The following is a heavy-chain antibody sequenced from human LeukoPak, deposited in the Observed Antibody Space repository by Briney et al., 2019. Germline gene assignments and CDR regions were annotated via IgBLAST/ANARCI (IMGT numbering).Heavy chain of an antibody. CDR1: GYSISSGYY. D-gene: IGHD6-19*01. CDR2: IYHSGST. V-gene: IGHV4-38-2*01. CDR3: ARGQWLVRVYFDY. Sequence: SETLSLTCAVSGYSISSGYYWSWIRLPPGKGLEWIGSIYHSGSTYYNPSLKSRVTISVDTSKNQFSLKLSSVTAADTAVYYCARGQWLVRVYFDYWGQGTLVTVSS. J-gene: IGHJ4*02.